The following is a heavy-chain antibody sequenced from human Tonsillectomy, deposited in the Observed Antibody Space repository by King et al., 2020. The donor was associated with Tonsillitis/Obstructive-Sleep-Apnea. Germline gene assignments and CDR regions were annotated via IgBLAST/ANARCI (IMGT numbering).Heavy chain of an antibody. J-gene: IGHJ4*02. D-gene: IGHD2-21*02. CDR1: GFTFSNGW. CDR2: IKSKTDGGTT. V-gene: IGHV3-15*01. Sequence: VQLVESGGGLVKPGGSLRLSCVASGFTFSNGWMSWGRQAPGKGLEWVGRIKSKTDGGTTYYAAPVKGRVTISREDSKNTLYLQMNSLKTEDAAIYYCTTDFGDSDFDYWGRGTLVTVSS. CDR3: TTDFGDSDFDY.